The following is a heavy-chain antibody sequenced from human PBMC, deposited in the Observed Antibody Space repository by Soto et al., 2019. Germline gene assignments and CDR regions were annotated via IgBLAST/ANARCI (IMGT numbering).Heavy chain of an antibody. V-gene: IGHV4-59*08. CDR1: GGSISSYY. CDR2: IYYSGST. Sequence: QVQLQESGPGLVKPSETLSLTCTVSGGSISSYYWSWIRQPPGKGLEWIGYIYYSGSTNYNPSLKSRCSISLDPSKNQFSLKLSSVTAADSAVYYCARRLGAPADYWGQGTLATVSS. J-gene: IGHJ4*02. D-gene: IGHD1-26*01. CDR3: ARRLGAPADY.